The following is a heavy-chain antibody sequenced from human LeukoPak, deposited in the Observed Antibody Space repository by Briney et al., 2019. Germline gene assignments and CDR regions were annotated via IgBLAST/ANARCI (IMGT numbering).Heavy chain of an antibody. V-gene: IGHV1-18*01. J-gene: IGHJ5*02. CDR3: ARGDWFDP. CDR1: GYTFTSYD. D-gene: IGHD2-21*01. CDR2: FSGYNGNT. Sequence: ASVKVSCKASGYTFTSYDINWVRQAPGQGLEWMGWFSGYNGNTNYAQKFEGRVAMTTDTSSSTASMELRSLRSDDTAIYYCARGDWFDPWGQGTLVTVSS.